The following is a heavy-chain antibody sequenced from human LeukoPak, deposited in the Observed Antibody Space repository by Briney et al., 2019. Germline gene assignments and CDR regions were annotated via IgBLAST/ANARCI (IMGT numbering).Heavy chain of an antibody. J-gene: IGHJ4*02. CDR3: AREWRGAFFDY. V-gene: IGHV4-61*09. CDR1: GGSISSGSYY. Sequence: PSETLSLTCTVSGGSISSGSYYCSWIRQPAGKGLEWIGHIYKSGSTNYNPSLKSRVTVSVDTSKNQFSLKLSSVTAADTAVYYCAREWRGAFFDYWGQGTPVTVSS. CDR2: IYKSGST. D-gene: IGHD1-26*01.